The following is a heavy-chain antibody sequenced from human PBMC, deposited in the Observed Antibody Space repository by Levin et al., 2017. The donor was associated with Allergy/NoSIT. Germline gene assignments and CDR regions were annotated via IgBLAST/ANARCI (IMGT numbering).Heavy chain of an antibody. V-gene: IGHV3-7*01. Sequence: PGESLKISCAASGFSFSRDWMAWVRQAPGKGLEWVANIKPDGSDNYYVDSVRGRFTISRDNAKNSLYLQMNSLRAEDTAVYYCARDVGASWGQGTLVNVSS. D-gene: IGHD4/OR15-4a*01. CDR2: IKPDGSDN. CDR1: GFSFSRDW. CDR3: ARDVGAS. J-gene: IGHJ5*02.